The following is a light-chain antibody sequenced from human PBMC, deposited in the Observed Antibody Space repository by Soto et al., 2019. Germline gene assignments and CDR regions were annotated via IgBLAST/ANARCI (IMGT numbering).Light chain of an antibody. Sequence: QSVLTQPPSVSGAPGQRVTISCTGSSSNIGAGYDVHWYQQLPGTAPKLLIYGNSNRPSGVPDRFSGSKSGTSASLAITGLQAEDEADYCCQSYDSSLSVYVVFGGGTKLTVL. CDR3: QSYDSSLSVYVV. CDR1: SSNIGAGYD. CDR2: GNS. V-gene: IGLV1-40*01. J-gene: IGLJ2*01.